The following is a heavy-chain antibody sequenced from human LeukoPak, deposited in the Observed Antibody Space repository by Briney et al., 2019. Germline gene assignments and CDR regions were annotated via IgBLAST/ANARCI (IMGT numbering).Heavy chain of an antibody. CDR1: GGSISSGGYS. J-gene: IGHJ3*02. D-gene: IGHD3-10*01. V-gene: IGHV4-30-2*01. CDR3: ARAGYYYGSGTLDLGAFDI. Sequence: SETLSLIFAVSGGSISSGGYSWSWIRQPPGKGLEWIGYIYHSGSTYYNPSLKSRVTISVDRSKNQFSLKLSSVTAADTAVYYCARAGYYYGSGTLDLGAFDIWGQGTMVTVSS. CDR2: IYHSGST.